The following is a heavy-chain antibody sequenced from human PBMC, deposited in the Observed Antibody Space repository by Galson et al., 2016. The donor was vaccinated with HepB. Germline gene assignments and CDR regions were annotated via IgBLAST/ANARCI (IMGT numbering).Heavy chain of an antibody. CDR3: ARVRYSTTWYFDY. V-gene: IGHV1-69*13. D-gene: IGHD6-13*01. CDR1: GGTFNKYA. CDR2: ITNFGTA. J-gene: IGHJ4*02. Sequence: SVKVSCKASGGTFNKYAISWVRQAPGQGLEWMGGITNFGTANYAQRFQGRVTITADEYTSTVYMELISLRSEDTAVYYWARVRYSTTWYFDYWGQGSLVTVSS.